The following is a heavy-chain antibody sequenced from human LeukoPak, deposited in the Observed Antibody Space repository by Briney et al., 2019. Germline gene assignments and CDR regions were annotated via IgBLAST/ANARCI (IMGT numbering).Heavy chain of an antibody. CDR3: ARLAAAGTHGIDY. V-gene: IGHV4-4*02. J-gene: IGHJ4*02. D-gene: IGHD6-13*01. Sequence: SETLPLTCAVSGGSISSSNCWSWVRQPPGKGPEWIGEIFHSGSTDYNPSLNSRVTISVDTSKNQFSLKLSSVTAADTAVYYCARLAAAGTHGIDYWGQGTLVTVSS. CDR2: IFHSGST. CDR1: GGSISSSNC.